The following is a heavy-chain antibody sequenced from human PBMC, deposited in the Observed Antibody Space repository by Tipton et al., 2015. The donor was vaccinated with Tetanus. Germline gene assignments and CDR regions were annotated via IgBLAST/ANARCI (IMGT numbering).Heavy chain of an antibody. CDR1: GYTFTSYY. CDR3: ARILGEDFDY. Sequence: VQLVQSGAEVKKPGASVKVSCKASGYTFTSYYMHWVRQAPGQGLEWMGIINPGGGSTNYAQKFQGRVTMTRDTSTSTVYMQLSSLRSEDTAVYYCARILGEDFDYWGRGTLVTVSS. V-gene: IGHV1-46*01. J-gene: IGHJ4*02. CDR2: INPGGGST. D-gene: IGHD3-16*01.